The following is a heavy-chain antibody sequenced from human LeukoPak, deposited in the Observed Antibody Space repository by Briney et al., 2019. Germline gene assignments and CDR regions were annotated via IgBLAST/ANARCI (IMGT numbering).Heavy chain of an antibody. CDR3: ARRALTYYYDSSGYPRGYYYYMDV. CDR2: IDHSGST. V-gene: IGHV4-34*01. CDR1: GGSFSGYY. Sequence: PSETLSLTCAVSGGSFSGYYWNWIRQPPGKGLEWIGEIDHSGSTNYNPSLKSRVTILVDTSKNQFSLKLSSVTAADTAVYYCARRALTYYYDSSGYPRGYYYYMDVWGKGTTVTISS. D-gene: IGHD3-22*01. J-gene: IGHJ6*03.